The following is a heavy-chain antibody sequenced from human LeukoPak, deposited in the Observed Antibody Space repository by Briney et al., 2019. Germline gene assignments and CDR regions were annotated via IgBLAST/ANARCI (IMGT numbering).Heavy chain of an antibody. CDR3: AGDRATSYFDY. Sequence: GGSLRLSCAASGFTFRSHGMHWVRQAPGKGLEWVAFIWYDGSNKYYTDSVKGRFTISRDNSKNTLYLQMNSLRAEDTAVYYCAGDRATSYFDYWGQGAMVTISS. CDR1: GFTFRSHG. J-gene: IGHJ4*02. D-gene: IGHD1-26*01. V-gene: IGHV3-33*08. CDR2: IWYDGSNK.